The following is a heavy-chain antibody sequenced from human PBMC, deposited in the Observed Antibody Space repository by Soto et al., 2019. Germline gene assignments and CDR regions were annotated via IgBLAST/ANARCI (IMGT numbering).Heavy chain of an antibody. J-gene: IGHJ6*02. D-gene: IGHD1-26*01. CDR3: ARTPCGQWELPYYYYGMYV. V-gene: IGHV3-30-3*01. CDR1: GFTFSSYA. Sequence: QVQLVESGGGVVQPGRSLRLSCAASGFTFSSYAMHWVRQAPGKGLEWVAVISYDGSNKYYADSVKGRFTISRDNSKNTLYLQMNSLRAEDTAVYYCARTPCGQWELPYYYYGMYVWGQGTTVTVSS. CDR2: ISYDGSNK.